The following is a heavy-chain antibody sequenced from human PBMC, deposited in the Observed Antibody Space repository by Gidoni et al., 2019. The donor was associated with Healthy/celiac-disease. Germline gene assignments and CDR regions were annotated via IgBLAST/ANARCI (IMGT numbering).Heavy chain of an antibody. CDR2: SSGSGGST. D-gene: IGHD3-22*01. J-gene: IGHJ4*02. CDR1: GFTFSSYA. CDR3: AKDANLLGYYDSSGSEFDY. V-gene: IGHV3-23*01. Sequence: EVQLLESGGGLVQPGGSLRLSCAASGFTFSSYAMSWVRKAPGKGLEGVAASSGSGGSTYYADSVKGRFTISRDNSKNTLYLQMNSLRAEDTAVYYCAKDANLLGYYDSSGSEFDYWGQGTLVTVSS.